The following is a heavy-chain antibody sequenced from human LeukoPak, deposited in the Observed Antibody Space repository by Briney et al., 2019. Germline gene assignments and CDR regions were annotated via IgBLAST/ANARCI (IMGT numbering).Heavy chain of an antibody. CDR2: IDATGDTI. J-gene: IGHJ4*02. CDR3: ARDSSATLRGYSDY. D-gene: IGHD3-10*01. CDR1: GFTFSSYE. Sequence: GGSLRLSCAASGFTFSSYEFNWVRQAPGKGLQWISYIDATGDTIFYSDSVRGRFTISRDNTRNSLFLQMNSLRAEDTAVYYCARDSSATLRGYSDYWGLGTLVTVSS. V-gene: IGHV3-48*03.